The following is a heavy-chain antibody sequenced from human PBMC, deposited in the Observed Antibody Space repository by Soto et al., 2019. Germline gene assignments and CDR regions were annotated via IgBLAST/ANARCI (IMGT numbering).Heavy chain of an antibody. D-gene: IGHD6-13*01. CDR2: IYYNGNT. CDR3: ARRGAAVAGDEFDY. J-gene: IGHJ4*02. CDR1: GSSIISDY. Sequence: SETLSHTGTDSGSSIISDYWSWIRKPPGKGQEWIGDIYYNGNTYYNPPLKSRVPISLDTSKNQFSLKLNSLTATDTAVYYFARRGAAVAGDEFDYWGQGTLVTVSS. V-gene: IGHV4-59*08.